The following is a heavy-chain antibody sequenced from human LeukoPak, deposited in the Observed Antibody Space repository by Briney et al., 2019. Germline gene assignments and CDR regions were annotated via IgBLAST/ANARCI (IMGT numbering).Heavy chain of an antibody. D-gene: IGHD3-22*01. CDR3: AKDTGSSGYYYISDGLDI. Sequence: PGGSLRLSCAASGFTFRNYAMNWVRQAPGKGLEWVSGISVSGGSTYYADSVRGRFTISRDNSKNTLYLQMNSLRAEDTAVYYCAKDTGSSGYYYISDGLDIWGQGTMVTVSS. V-gene: IGHV3-23*01. CDR1: GFTFRNYA. J-gene: IGHJ3*02. CDR2: ISVSGGST.